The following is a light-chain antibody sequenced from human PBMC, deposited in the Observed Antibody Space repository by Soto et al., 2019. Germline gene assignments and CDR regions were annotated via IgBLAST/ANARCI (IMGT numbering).Light chain of an antibody. V-gene: IGKV3-20*01. CDR3: QHYGTSPPFT. Sequence: EIVMTQSPATLSVSPVERATLSCRASQSVSNNYLAWYQQKPGQAPRLLIYGASNRATGIPDRFSGSGSGTDFTLTISRLEPEDFAVYYCQHYGTSPPFTFGPGTKVDIK. CDR2: GAS. CDR1: QSVSNNY. J-gene: IGKJ3*01.